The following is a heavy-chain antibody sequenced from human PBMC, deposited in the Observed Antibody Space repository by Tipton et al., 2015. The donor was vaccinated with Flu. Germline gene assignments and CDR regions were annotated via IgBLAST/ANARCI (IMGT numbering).Heavy chain of an antibody. J-gene: IGHJ4*02. V-gene: IGHV4-31*03. CDR2: IYYSGST. Sequence: LRLSCTVSGGSISSGGYYWSWIRQHPGKGLEWIGYIYYSGSTYYNPSLKRRVTISVDTSRNQFSLKLSSVTAADTAVYYCARAPRSGYYYDYWGQGTLVTVSS. D-gene: IGHD3-22*01. CDR3: ARAPRSGYYYDY. CDR1: GGSISSGGYY.